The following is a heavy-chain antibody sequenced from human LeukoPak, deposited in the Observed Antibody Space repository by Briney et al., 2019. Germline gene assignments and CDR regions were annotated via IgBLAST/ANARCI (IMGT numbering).Heavy chain of an antibody. CDR3: AKDLEQWLVD. D-gene: IGHD6-19*01. CDR1: GFTFSSYT. CDR2: ISGSGGST. V-gene: IGHV3-23*01. J-gene: IGHJ4*02. Sequence: GGSLRLSCAASGFTFSSYTMSWVRQAPGKGLEWVSAISGSGGSTYYADSVKGRFTISRDNSKNTLYLQMSSPRAEDTAVYYCAKDLEQWLVDWGQGTLVTVSS.